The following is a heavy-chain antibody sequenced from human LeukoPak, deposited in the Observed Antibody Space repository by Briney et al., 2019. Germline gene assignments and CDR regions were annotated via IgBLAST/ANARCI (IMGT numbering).Heavy chain of an antibody. V-gene: IGHV3-30*03. Sequence: GGSLRLSCAASGFTFSSYGMHWVRQAPGKGLEWVAVISYDGSNKYYADSVKGRFTISRDNSKNTLYLQMNSLKIEDTAVYYCATDSPDHLLVWFGEQPNYGMDVWGQGTTVTVSS. J-gene: IGHJ6*02. CDR2: ISYDGSNK. CDR3: ATDSPDHLLVWFGEQPNYGMDV. D-gene: IGHD3-10*01. CDR1: GFTFSSYG.